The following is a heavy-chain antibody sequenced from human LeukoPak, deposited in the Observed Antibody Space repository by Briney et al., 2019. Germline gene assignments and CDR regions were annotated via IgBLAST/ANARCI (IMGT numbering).Heavy chain of an antibody. D-gene: IGHD3-10*01. Sequence: SSETLSLTCTVSGGSINSRSYYWGWVRQPPGRGLEWLGSIYYSGSTYYNPSLKSRVTISVDTSKNQFSLKLSSVTAADTAVYYCARDSLVWFGELLEASYFDYWGQGTLVTVSS. CDR1: GGSINSRSYY. CDR2: IYYSGST. J-gene: IGHJ4*02. CDR3: ARDSLVWFGELLEASYFDY. V-gene: IGHV4-39*07.